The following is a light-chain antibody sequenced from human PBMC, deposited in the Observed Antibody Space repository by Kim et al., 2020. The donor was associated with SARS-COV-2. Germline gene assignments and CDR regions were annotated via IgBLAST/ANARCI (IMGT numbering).Light chain of an antibody. V-gene: IGLV7-46*01. CDR3: LLSWSGGRV. CDR1: TGAVTSGHY. J-gene: IGLJ3*02. Sequence: PGGTVTLTCGSSTGAVTSGHYPYWFQQKPGQAPRTLIYDTNNKHSWTPARFSGSLLGGKAALTLSGAQPEDEAEYYCLLSWSGGRVFGGGTQLTVL. CDR2: DTN.